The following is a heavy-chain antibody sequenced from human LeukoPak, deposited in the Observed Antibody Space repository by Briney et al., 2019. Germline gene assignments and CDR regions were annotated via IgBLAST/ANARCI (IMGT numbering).Heavy chain of an antibody. V-gene: IGHV1-69*01. Sequence: GSSVKVSCKASGGTFSSYAISWVRQAPGQGLEWMGGIIPIFGTANYAQKFQGRVTITADESTSTAYMELSSLRSEDTAVYYCASGSTVSDYSNYVGPLYYYYMDVWGKGTTVTVSS. CDR3: ASGSTVSDYSNYVGPLYYYYMDV. D-gene: IGHD4-11*01. J-gene: IGHJ6*03. CDR2: IIPIFGTA. CDR1: GGTFSSYA.